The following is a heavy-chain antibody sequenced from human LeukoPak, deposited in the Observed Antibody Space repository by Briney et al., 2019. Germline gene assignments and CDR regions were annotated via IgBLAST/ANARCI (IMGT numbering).Heavy chain of an antibody. CDR3: AKDANTGWSYFDY. J-gene: IGHJ4*02. CDR2: IRYDGSNK. V-gene: IGHV3-30*02. D-gene: IGHD6-19*01. CDR1: GFTFSSYG. Sequence: PGGSLRLSCAASGFTFSSYGMHWVRQAPGKGLEWVAFIRYDGSNKYYADSVKGRFTISRDNSKNTLYLQMSSLRAEDTAVYYCAKDANTGWSYFDYWGQGTLVTVSS.